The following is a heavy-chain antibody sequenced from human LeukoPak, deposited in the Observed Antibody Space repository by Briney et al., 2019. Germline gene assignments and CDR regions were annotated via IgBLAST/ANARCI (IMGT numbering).Heavy chain of an antibody. D-gene: IGHD6-19*01. CDR3: ARADIRAIASSGWYGFDY. V-gene: IGHV1-18*01. J-gene: IGHJ4*02. CDR1: GYTVTSYC. Sequence: GASVKVSCKASGYTVTSYCISWVRQAPGQGLEWMGGISAYNGNTNYAQKVQGRVTMTTDTSTSTAYMELRSLGSDDTAVYYCARADIRAIASSGWYGFDYWGEGTLVTVSS. CDR2: ISAYNGNT.